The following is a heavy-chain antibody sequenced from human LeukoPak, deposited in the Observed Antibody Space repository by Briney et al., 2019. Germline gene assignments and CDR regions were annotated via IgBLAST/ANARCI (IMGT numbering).Heavy chain of an antibody. V-gene: IGHV3-48*01. CDR3: ARDLSGSYTPYYFDY. D-gene: IGHD1-26*01. J-gene: IGHJ4*02. CDR1: GFTFSSYS. Sequence: GGSLRLSCAASGFTFSSYSMNWVRQAPGKGLEWVSYISSSSSTIYYADSVKGRFTISRDNAENSLYLQMNSLRAEDTAVYYCARDLSGSYTPYYFDYWGQGTLVTVSS. CDR2: ISSSSSTI.